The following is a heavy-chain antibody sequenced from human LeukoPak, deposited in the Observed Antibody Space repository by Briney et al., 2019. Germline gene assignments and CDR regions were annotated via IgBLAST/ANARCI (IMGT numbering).Heavy chain of an antibody. V-gene: IGHV4-34*01. CDR1: GGSISSYY. CDR3: ARGRIRQLWANAFDI. Sequence: SETLSLTCTVSGGSISSYYWSWIRQPPGKGLEWIGEINHSGSTSCNPSLKSRVTISVDTSKNQFSLKLSSVTAADTAVYYCARGRIRQLWANAFDIWGQGTMVTVSS. D-gene: IGHD5-18*01. CDR2: INHSGST. J-gene: IGHJ3*02.